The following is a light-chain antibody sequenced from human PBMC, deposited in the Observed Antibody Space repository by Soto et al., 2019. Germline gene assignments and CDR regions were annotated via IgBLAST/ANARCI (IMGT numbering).Light chain of an antibody. J-gene: IGKJ2*01. CDR2: GAS. CDR3: QQYGSSPPYT. CDR1: QRVSTSY. V-gene: IGKV3-20*01. Sequence: EIVLTQSPGTLSLSPGERVTLSCRASQRVSTSYLAWYQQKPGQAPRLLIYGASSRATGIPDRFSGSGSGTVFTLTISRLEPEDFAVYYCQQYGSSPPYTFGQGTKLETK.